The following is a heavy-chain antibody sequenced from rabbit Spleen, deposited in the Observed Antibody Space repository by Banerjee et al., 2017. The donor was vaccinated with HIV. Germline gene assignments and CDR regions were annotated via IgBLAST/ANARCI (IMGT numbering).Heavy chain of an antibody. D-gene: IGHD1-1*01. CDR1: GFSFSGYW. J-gene: IGHJ4*01. Sequence: QSLEESGGGLVKPGASLTLTCKASGFSFSGYWMSWVRQAPGEGLEYIGTINNGGSGSTYYASWAKGRFTISKTSSTTVTLQMTSLTVADTATYFCARDLVAVIGWNFNLWGQGTLVTVS. V-gene: IGHV1S40*01. CDR2: INNGGSGST. CDR3: ARDLVAVIGWNFNL.